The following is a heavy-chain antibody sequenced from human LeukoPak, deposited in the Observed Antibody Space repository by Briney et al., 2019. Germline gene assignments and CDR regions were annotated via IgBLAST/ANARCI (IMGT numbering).Heavy chain of an antibody. J-gene: IGHJ4*02. Sequence: PGGSLRLSCGASGFTLGGYTMHWVRQAAGRGVEWVSLINWDGSRTDYADSVMGRFIISRDNRKNSLYLQINNLRTEDTGLYYCAKDNGGYSYGLDYWGQGTLATVSS. CDR1: GFTLGGYT. D-gene: IGHD5-18*01. CDR2: INWDGSRT. V-gene: IGHV3-43*01. CDR3: AKDNGGYSYGLDY.